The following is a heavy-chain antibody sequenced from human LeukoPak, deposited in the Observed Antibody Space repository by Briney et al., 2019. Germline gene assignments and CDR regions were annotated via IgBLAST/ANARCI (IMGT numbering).Heavy chain of an antibody. J-gene: IGHJ4*02. D-gene: IGHD6-13*01. CDR3: ARGGTYSSSWYYFDY. CDR2: IYYSGCT. Sequence: PSETLSLTCTVPGGSISSSSYYSGWIRQPPGKGLEWSGSIYYSGCTYYNPPLNSRVTISVDTSKNQFSLELSSVTAADTAVYYCARGGTYSSSWYYFDYWGQGTLFTVSS. CDR1: GGSISSSSYY. V-gene: IGHV4-39*01.